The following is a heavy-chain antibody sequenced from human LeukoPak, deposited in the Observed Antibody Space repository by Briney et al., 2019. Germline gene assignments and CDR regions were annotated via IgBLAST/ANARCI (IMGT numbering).Heavy chain of an antibody. J-gene: IGHJ3*02. CDR1: VFTFDDYA. CDR3: AKDILGIAAGGISGAFDI. D-gene: IGHD6-13*01. Sequence: GRSLRLSCAASVFTFDDYARQSVRQAPGKGLEWVSGIRWNSGNIRYADCVKGRFTISRDNAKNSLYLQMNSLRAEDTALYYCAKDILGIAAGGISGAFDIWGQGTMVTVSS. V-gene: IGHV3-9*01. CDR2: IRWNSGNI.